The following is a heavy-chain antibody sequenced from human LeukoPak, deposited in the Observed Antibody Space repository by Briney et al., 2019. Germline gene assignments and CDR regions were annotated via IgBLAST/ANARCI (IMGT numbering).Heavy chain of an antibody. D-gene: IGHD6-19*01. CDR3: ARDRSSGWYRGRDWFDP. Sequence: GRSLRLSCAASGFTFSSYAMHWVRQAPGKGLEWVAVISYDGSNKYYADSVKGRFTISRDNSKNTLYLQMNSLRAEDTAVYYCARDRSSGWYRGRDWFDPWGQGTLVTVSS. V-gene: IGHV3-30-3*01. CDR2: ISYDGSNK. J-gene: IGHJ5*02. CDR1: GFTFSSYA.